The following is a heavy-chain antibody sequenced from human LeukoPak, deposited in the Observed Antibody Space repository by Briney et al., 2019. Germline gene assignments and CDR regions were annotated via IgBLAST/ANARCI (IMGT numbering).Heavy chain of an antibody. V-gene: IGHV4-4*09. Sequence: SETLPLTCAVSGGPLSGYYWSWIRQPPGKGLEWIGYIYTSGGTNYIPSLKGRVTISIDTSKNQFSLKLSSVTAADSAVYYCARLTRLSTSPDRYYLDYWGQGTLVTVSS. J-gene: IGHJ4*02. CDR1: GGPLSGYY. CDR2: IYTSGGT. D-gene: IGHD6-6*01. CDR3: ARLTRLSTSPDRYYLDY.